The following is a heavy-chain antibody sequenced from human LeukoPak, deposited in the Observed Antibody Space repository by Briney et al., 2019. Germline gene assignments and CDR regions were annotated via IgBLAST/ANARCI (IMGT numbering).Heavy chain of an antibody. Sequence: GGSLRLSCAASRFTFNTYGMSWVRQAPGKGLEYVSAISSNGGSTYYANSVKGRFTISRDNSKNTLYLQMNSLRAEDTAVYYCAKVGPWYSSSWYGDYWGQGTLVTVSS. J-gene: IGHJ4*02. V-gene: IGHV3-64*01. D-gene: IGHD6-13*01. CDR2: ISSNGGST. CDR3: AKVGPWYSSSWYGDY. CDR1: RFTFNTYG.